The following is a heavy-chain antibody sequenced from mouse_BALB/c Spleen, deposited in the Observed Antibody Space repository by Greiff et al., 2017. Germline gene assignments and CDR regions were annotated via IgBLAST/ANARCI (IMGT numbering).Heavy chain of an antibody. CDR2: ISSGGSYT. CDR1: GFTFSSYT. V-gene: IGHV5-6-4*01. D-gene: IGHD3-3*01. CDR3: TREGDGSWFAY. Sequence: EVKVVESGGGLVKPGGSLKLSCAASGFTFSSYTMSWVRQTPEKRLEWVATISSGGSYTYYPDSVKGRFTISRDNAKNTLYLQMSSLKSEDTAMYYCTREGDGSWFAYWGQGTLVTVSA. J-gene: IGHJ3*01.